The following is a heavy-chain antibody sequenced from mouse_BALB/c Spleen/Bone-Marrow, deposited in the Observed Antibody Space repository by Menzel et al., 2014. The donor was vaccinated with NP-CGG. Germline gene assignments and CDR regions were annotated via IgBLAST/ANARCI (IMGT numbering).Heavy chain of an antibody. D-gene: IGHD2-1*01. CDR1: GINFKDTF. V-gene: IGHV14-3*02. J-gene: IGHJ4*01. CDR2: IDPANGNV. Sequence: VQLQQSGAGLVKPGASVRLSCTTSGINFKDTFMHWVRQRPEQGLEWIGRIDPANGNVKSGPQFQAQATLTEDTPSKTAYLHLSSLTSADTAVYYGPRYGNNVNYSMDYWGQGTSVTVSS. CDR3: PRYGNNVNYSMDY.